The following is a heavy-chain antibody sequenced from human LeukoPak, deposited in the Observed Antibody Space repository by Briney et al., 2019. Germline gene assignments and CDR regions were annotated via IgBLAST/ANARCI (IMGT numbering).Heavy chain of an antibody. CDR1: GFTFGDYA. CDR3: ARGGSYYYYYMDV. Sequence: GGSLRLSCTTSGFTFGDYAMSWVRQAPGKGLEWVSYISSSGSTIYYADSVKGRFTISRDNAKNSLYLQMNSLRAEDTAVYYCARGGSYYYYYMDVWGKGTTVTISS. V-gene: IGHV3-48*03. CDR2: ISSSGSTI. J-gene: IGHJ6*03. D-gene: IGHD1-26*01.